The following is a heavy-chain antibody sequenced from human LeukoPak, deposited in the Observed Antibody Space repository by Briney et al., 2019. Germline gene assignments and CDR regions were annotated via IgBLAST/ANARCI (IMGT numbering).Heavy chain of an antibody. J-gene: IGHJ5*02. D-gene: IGHD3-3*01. Sequence: PSETLSLTCTVSGGSISSYYWSWIRQPPGKGLEWIGYIYYSGSTNYNPSLKSRVTISVDTSKNQFSLKLSSVTAADTAVYYCARVPPKYYDFWSGQNWFDPWGQGTLVTVSS. CDR3: ARVPPKYYDFWSGQNWFDP. V-gene: IGHV4-59*01. CDR1: GGSISSYY. CDR2: IYYSGST.